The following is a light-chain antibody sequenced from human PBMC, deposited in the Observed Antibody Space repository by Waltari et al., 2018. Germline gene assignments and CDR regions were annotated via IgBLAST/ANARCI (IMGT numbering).Light chain of an antibody. CDR3: QSYDSSNPYDV. Sequence: NFMLTQPHSVSESPGKTVTISCTRSSGSIASDYVQWYQQRPGSAPTTVICNDNQRPSGVPDRFSGSIDSSSNSASLTISGLQTEDEADYYCQSYDSSNPYDVFGTGTKVTVL. V-gene: IGLV6-57*04. J-gene: IGLJ1*01. CDR1: SGSIASDY. CDR2: NDN.